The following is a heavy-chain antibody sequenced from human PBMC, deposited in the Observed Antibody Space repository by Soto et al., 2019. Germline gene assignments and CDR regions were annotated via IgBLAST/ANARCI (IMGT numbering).Heavy chain of an antibody. J-gene: IGHJ4*02. V-gene: IGHV1-69*01. CDR2: FIPIFGAP. CDR1: GGAFSSSA. D-gene: IGHD4-17*01. CDR3: ASPLAYGDPGRH. Sequence: QVQLVQSGAEVKKPGSSVKVSCQASGGAFSSSAISWVRQAPGQGLEWMGGFIPIFGAPIYAEKFHGRVTITADESTSTAYMELSRLTSDDTAVYYCASPLAYGDPGRHWRQGTLVTVSS.